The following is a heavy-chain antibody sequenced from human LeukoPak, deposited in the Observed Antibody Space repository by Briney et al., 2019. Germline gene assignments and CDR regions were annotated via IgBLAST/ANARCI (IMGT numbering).Heavy chain of an antibody. CDR3: TRPIRGSATYPIDY. D-gene: IGHD3-10*01. CDR2: FYPGDSDT. CDR1: GYSFTNYW. Sequence: GESLKISCKGSGYSFTNYWIGWVRQMPGKGLEWMGIFYPGDSDTRYSPSFQGQVTISADKSISTAYLQWSSLKASDTAIYYCTRPIRGSATYPIDYWGQGTLVTVSS. J-gene: IGHJ4*02. V-gene: IGHV5-51*01.